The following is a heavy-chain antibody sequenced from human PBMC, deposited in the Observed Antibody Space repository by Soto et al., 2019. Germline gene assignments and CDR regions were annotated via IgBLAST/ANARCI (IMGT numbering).Heavy chain of an antibody. D-gene: IGHD3-9*01. Sequence: SVKVSCKASGGTFSSYAISWVRQAPGQGLEWMGGIIPIFGTANYAQKFQGRVTITADKSTSTAYMELSRLGSDDTAVYYCAKDSYYDILTGYSRNAFDIWGQGTMVTVSS. J-gene: IGHJ3*02. CDR2: IIPIFGTA. CDR3: AKDSYYDILTGYSRNAFDI. CDR1: GGTFSSYA. V-gene: IGHV1-69*06.